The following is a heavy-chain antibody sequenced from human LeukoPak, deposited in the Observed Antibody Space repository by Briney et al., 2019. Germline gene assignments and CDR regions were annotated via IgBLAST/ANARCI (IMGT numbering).Heavy chain of an antibody. CDR1: GFTFSSYA. CDR3: ARGEDVVGALFDS. J-gene: IGHJ4*02. D-gene: IGHD1-26*01. CDR2: IYSGGST. V-gene: IGHV3-53*01. Sequence: PGGSLRLSCAASGFTFSSYAMSWVRQAPGKGLEWVSVIYSGGSTFYADSVKGRFTISRDNSKNTLYLQMNSLRAEDTAVYYCARGEDVVGALFDSWGQGTLVTVSS.